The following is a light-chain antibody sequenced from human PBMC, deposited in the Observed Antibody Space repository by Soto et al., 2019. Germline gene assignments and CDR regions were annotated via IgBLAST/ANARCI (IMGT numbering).Light chain of an antibody. J-gene: IGKJ3*01. CDR1: QSVSSN. CDR3: HQYNNWPFT. Sequence: EIVMTQSPATLSVSPGERATLSCRASQSVSSNLAWYQQKPGQAPRLLIYGASTRATDIPARFSGSGSGPEFTLTISSLQSEDFAVYYCHQYNNWPFTFGPGTNVDIK. CDR2: GAS. V-gene: IGKV3-15*01.